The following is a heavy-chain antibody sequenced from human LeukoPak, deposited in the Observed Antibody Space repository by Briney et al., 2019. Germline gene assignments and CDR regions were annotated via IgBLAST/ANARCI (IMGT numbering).Heavy chain of an antibody. Sequence: PGRSLRLSCAAAEFKFDDYAMHWVRQGPGKGLEWVAGISWSSGHMEYAESVKGRFTISRDNARNALYPQMDGLRRDDTALYYCVRSVVVVAATPTHFDLWGRGTQVIVSS. CDR2: ISWSSGHM. CDR3: VRSVVVVAATPTHFDL. CDR1: EFKFDDYA. V-gene: IGHV3-9*01. J-gene: IGHJ2*01. D-gene: IGHD2-15*01.